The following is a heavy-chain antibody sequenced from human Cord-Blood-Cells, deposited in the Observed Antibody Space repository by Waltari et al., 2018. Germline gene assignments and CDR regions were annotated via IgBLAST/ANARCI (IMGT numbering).Heavy chain of an antibody. Sequence: QVQLQQWGAGLLKPSETLSPTCAVYGGSFSGYYWSWIRQPPGKGLEWIGEINHSGSTNYNPSLKSRVTISVDTSKNQFSLKLSSVTAADTAVYYCARQDRGYSSSWANAFDIWGQGTMVTVSS. J-gene: IGHJ3*02. CDR1: GGSFSGYY. CDR3: ARQDRGYSSSWANAFDI. V-gene: IGHV4-34*01. D-gene: IGHD6-13*01. CDR2: INHSGST.